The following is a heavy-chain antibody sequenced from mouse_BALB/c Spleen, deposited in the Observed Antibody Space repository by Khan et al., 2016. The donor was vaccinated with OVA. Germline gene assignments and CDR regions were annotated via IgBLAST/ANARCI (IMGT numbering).Heavy chain of an antibody. CDR1: GYTFTSYT. CDR2: INPSNGYT. D-gene: IGHD2-14*01. J-gene: IGHJ3*01. CDR3: VRDGAYHRNDGWFAY. Sequence: VQLQQSGAELARPGASVKMSCKASGYTFTSYTIHWIKRRPGQGLEWIGYINPSNGYTNYNQKFRDKATLTADKSSTTAYMQTSSLTSDDSAVYTCVRDGAYHRNDGWFAYWGQGTLVTVSA. V-gene: IGHV1-4*01.